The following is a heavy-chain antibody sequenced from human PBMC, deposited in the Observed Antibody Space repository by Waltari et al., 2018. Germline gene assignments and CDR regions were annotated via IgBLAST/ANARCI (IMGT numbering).Heavy chain of an antibody. D-gene: IGHD6-19*01. CDR3: ARWNDSSGWYAFDI. J-gene: IGHJ3*02. V-gene: IGHV3-21*01. Sequence: EVQLVESGGGLVKPGGSLRLSCAASGFTFSSYSMNWVRQAPGKGLEWVSSISSSSSYIYYADSVKGRFTISRDNAKNSLYLQMNSLRAEDTAVYYCARWNDSSGWYAFDIWGQGTMVTVSS. CDR2: ISSSSSYI. CDR1: GFTFSSYS.